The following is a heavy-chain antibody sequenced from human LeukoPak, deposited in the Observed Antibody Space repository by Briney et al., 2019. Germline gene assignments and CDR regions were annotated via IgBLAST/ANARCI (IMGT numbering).Heavy chain of an antibody. D-gene: IGHD4-17*01. V-gene: IGHV5-51*01. J-gene: IGHJ4*02. CDR2: IYPGDSDT. CDR1: GYSFTSYW. CDR3: ARYRDYAYFDY. Sequence: GESLKISCKGSGYSFTSYWIGWVRQMPEKGLEWVGIIYPGDSDTRYSPSFQGQVTISADKSISTAYLQWSSLKASDTAMYYCARYRDYAYFDYWGQGTLVTVSS.